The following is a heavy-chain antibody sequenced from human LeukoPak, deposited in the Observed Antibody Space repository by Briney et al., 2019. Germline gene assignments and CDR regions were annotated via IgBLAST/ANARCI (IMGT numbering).Heavy chain of an antibody. Sequence: VESLKISCKGSGYSFSTYRISWVRQMPGKGLEWMGKIDPSDLYTDYSPSFQGHVTISADTSINTAFLEWNSLKTSDTAIYYCASSIAAAGIGQNTFDIWGQGTVVAVSS. CDR3: ASSIAAAGIGQNTFDI. CDR1: GYSFSTYR. CDR2: IDPSDLYT. J-gene: IGHJ3*02. V-gene: IGHV5-10-1*01. D-gene: IGHD6-13*01.